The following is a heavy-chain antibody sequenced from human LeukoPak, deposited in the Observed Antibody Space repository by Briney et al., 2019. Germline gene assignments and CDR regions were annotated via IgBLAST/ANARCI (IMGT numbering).Heavy chain of an antibody. CDR1: GYTFTGYY. D-gene: IGHD4-11*01. CDR2: INPNSGGT. J-gene: IGHJ6*03. Sequence: ASVKVSCKASGYTFTGYYMHWVRQAPGQGLEWMGWINPNSGGTNYAQKFQGRVTMTRDTSISTAYMELSRLRSDDTAVYYCVSDLMDYSNPMDVWGKGTTVTVSS. V-gene: IGHV1-2*02. CDR3: VSDLMDYSNPMDV.